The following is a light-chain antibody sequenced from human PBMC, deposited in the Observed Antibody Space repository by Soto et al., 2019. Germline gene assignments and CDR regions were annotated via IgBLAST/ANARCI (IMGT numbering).Light chain of an antibody. Sequence: IVLRQSPCTLSLSPGERATLSRRASQSVRSSYFAWYQQKPGQAPRLLIFGASTRAPGIPDRFSGSGSGTDFTLTISKLEPEDFALFYCQQYGNSPLTFGGGTKVDIK. CDR2: GAS. CDR3: QQYGNSPLT. CDR1: QSVRSSY. V-gene: IGKV3-20*01. J-gene: IGKJ4*01.